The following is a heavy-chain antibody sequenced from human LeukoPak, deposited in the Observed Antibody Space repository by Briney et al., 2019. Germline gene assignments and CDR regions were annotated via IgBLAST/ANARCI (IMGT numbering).Heavy chain of an antibody. CDR2: IYYSGST. CDR3: ARGVDFWSGYTYYYYYYMDV. V-gene: IGHV4-39*07. D-gene: IGHD3-3*01. CDR1: GGSISSSSYY. Sequence: SETLSLTCTVSGGSISSSSYYWGWIRQPPGKGLEWIGSIYYSGSTYYNPSLKSRVTISVDTSKNQFSLKLSSVTAADTAVYYCARGVDFWSGYTYYYYYYMDVWGKGTTVTVSS. J-gene: IGHJ6*03.